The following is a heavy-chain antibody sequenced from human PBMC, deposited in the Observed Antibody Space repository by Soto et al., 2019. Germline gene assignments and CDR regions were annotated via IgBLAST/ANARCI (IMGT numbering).Heavy chain of an antibody. D-gene: IGHD3-9*01. V-gene: IGHV4-34*01. CDR2: INHSGST. J-gene: IGHJ5*02. Sequence: SETLSLTCAVFGGSFSGYYWSWIRQPPGKGLEWIWDINHSGSTNYNPSLKSRVTMSLDTSTNHSSFKLTSMTAADTAVYYCWTTNWNHILFDPWGQGTLVTVSS. CDR3: WTTNWNHILFDP. CDR1: GGSFSGYY.